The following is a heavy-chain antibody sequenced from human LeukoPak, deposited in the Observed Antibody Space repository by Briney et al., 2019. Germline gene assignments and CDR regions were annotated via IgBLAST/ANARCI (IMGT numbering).Heavy chain of an antibody. CDR3: ARLSIMITFGGVNGFDY. CDR2: TYYSGST. CDR1: GGSISSSSYY. D-gene: IGHD3-16*01. V-gene: IGHV4-39*01. J-gene: IGHJ4*02. Sequence: SETLSLTCTVSGGSISSSSYYWGWIRQPPGKGLEWIGSTYYSGSTYYNPSLKSRVTIPVDTSKNQFSLKLSSVTAADTAVYYCARLSIMITFGGVNGFDYWGQGTLVTVSS.